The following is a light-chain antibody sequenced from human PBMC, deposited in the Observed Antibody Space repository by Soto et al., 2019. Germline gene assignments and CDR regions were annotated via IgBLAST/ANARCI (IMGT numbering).Light chain of an antibody. Sequence: HAACVCWSPGHLIAIACTGTSRDVGGYDHVCWYQHNTGKATKLMIYEVTNRPSGITNRFSGSKSGNTASLTISGLQAEEEADYYCNSYTSSNIYVFGTGTKVT. V-gene: IGLV2-14*01. CDR1: SRDVGGYDH. CDR2: EVT. J-gene: IGLJ1*01. CDR3: NSYTSSNIYV.